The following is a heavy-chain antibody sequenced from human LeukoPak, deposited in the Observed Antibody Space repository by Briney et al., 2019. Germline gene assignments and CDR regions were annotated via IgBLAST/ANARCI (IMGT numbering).Heavy chain of an antibody. V-gene: IGHV4-39*07. CDR1: GGSISSSSYY. CDR3: ARGKWGYSSSSSGYYYYMDV. D-gene: IGHD6-6*01. Sequence: PSETLSLTCTVSGGSISSSSYYWGWIRQPPGKGLEWIGSIYYSGSTYYNPSLKSRVTISVDTSKNQFSLKLSSVTAADTAVYYCARGKWGYSSSSSGYYYYMDVWGKGTTVTVSS. J-gene: IGHJ6*03. CDR2: IYYSGST.